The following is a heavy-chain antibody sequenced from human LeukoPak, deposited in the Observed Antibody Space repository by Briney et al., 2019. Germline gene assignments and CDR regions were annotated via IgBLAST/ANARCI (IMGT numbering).Heavy chain of an antibody. D-gene: IGHD3-10*01. V-gene: IGHV1-2*02. CDR2: ISPDSGGT. CDR1: GYTFTGYY. CDR3: ARDRGDWDAFDI. J-gene: IGHJ3*02. Sequence: ASVKVSCKASGYTFTGYYMHWVRQAPGQGLEWMGWISPDSGGTNYAQKFQGRVTMTRDTSITTAYMELSRLRSDDTAVYYCARDRGDWDAFDIWGQGTMVTVSS.